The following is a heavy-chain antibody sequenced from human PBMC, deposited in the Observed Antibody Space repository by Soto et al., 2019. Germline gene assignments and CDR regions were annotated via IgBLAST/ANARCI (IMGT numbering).Heavy chain of an antibody. CDR3: ARRYSGYDLSYYYYYYMDV. D-gene: IGHD5-12*01. CDR2: INHSGST. V-gene: IGHV4-34*01. CDR1: GGSFSGYY. Sequence: SETLSLTCAVYGGSFSGYYWSWIRQPPGKGLEWIGEINHSGSTNYNPSLKSRVTISVDTSKNQFSLKLSSVTAAETAVYYCARRYSGYDLSYYYYYYMDVWGKGTTVTVSS. J-gene: IGHJ6*03.